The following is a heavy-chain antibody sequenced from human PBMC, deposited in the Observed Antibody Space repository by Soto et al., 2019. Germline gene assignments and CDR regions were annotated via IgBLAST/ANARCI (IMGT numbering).Heavy chain of an antibody. D-gene: IGHD3-22*01. CDR3: AKDRLPDHFDSSGLDHWGQGTLVTVSSGKDV. CDR1: GFTFSSHG. CDR2: LSFDGHHK. Sequence: GGSLRLSCSASGFTFSSHGMHWIRQAPGKGLEWVAVLSFDGHHKYFADSVKGRFTISRDNSRSTLYLHMNSLRVEDTAVYYCAKDRLPDHFDSSGLDHWGQGTLVTVSSGKDVWGQGTTVTVSS. J-gene: IGHJ6*02. V-gene: IGHV3-30*18.